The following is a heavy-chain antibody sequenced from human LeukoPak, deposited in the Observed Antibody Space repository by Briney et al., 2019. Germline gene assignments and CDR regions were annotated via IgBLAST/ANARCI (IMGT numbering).Heavy chain of an antibody. CDR1: GGSISRYY. CDR3: ARYYYDSSGRQSGAFDI. V-gene: IGHV4-4*09. D-gene: IGHD3-22*01. J-gene: IGHJ3*02. CDR2: IYTSGST. Sequence: PSETLSLTCTVSGGSISRYYWSWIRQPPGKGLEWIGYIYTSGSTNYNPSLKSRVTISVDTSKNQLSLKLSSVTAAHTDVYYCARYYYDSSGRQSGAFDIWGQGTMVTVSS.